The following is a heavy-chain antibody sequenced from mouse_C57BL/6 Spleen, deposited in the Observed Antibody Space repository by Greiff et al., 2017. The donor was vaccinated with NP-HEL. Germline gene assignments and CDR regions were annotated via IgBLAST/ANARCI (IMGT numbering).Heavy chain of an antibody. V-gene: IGHV1-53*01. D-gene: IGHD1-1*01. CDR2: INPSNGGT. J-gene: IGHJ2*01. CDR3: ARCYYGSSYPYYFDY. CDR1: GYTFTSYW. Sequence: QVQLQQPGTELVKPGASVKLSCKASGYTFTSYWMHWVKQRPGQGLEWIGNINPSNGGTNYNEKFKSKATLTVDKSCSTAYMQLSSLTSEDSAVYYCARCYYGSSYPYYFDYWGQGTTLTVSS.